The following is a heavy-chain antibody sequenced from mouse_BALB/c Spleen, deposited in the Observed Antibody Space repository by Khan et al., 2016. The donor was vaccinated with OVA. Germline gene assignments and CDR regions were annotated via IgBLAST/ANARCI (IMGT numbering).Heavy chain of an antibody. CDR3: SRSVTITTEVATDFDY. J-gene: IGHJ2*01. CDR2: ISYSVRT. V-gene: IGHV3-2*02. CDR1: GYSITSDYA. D-gene: IGHD1-1*01. Sequence: EVQLQESGPGLVKPSQSLSLTCTVTGYSITSDYAWNWIRQFPGNKLEWMGYISYSVRTIYNPSLTSRISITRDTSKNQFFLQLNSVTTEDTATYYCSRSVTITTEVATDFDYWGQGTTLTVSS.